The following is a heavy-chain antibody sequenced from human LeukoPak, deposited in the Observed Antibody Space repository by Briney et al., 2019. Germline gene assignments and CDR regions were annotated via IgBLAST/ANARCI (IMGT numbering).Heavy chain of an antibody. CDR3: AKGWGSGWPYFDS. J-gene: IGHJ4*02. D-gene: IGHD3-16*01. V-gene: IGHV3-23*01. Sequence: QPGGSLRLSCAASGFTFSNYDVNWVRQAPGKGLEWVSGIAGSGGSTHYADSVKGRFTISRDNSKNTLYLQMNSLRAEDTAVYYCAKGWGSGWPYFDSWGQGTLVTVSS. CDR2: IAGSGGST. CDR1: GFTFSNYD.